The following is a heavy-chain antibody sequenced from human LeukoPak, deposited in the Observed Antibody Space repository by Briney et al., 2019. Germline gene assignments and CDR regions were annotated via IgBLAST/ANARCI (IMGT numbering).Heavy chain of an antibody. CDR2: MHYSGSA. D-gene: IGHD3-16*02. CDR1: GGYINNPTYY. Sequence: SETLSLTCSVSGGYINNPTYYWGWIRQPPGKGLEWIGSMHYSGSAYYNPSLKSRVTISVDTSKNQFSLKLSSVTAADTAVYYCARMDYDYVWGSYRQTPPATFQHWGQGTLVTSPQ. CDR3: ARMDYDYVWGSYRQTPPATFQH. J-gene: IGHJ1*01. V-gene: IGHV4-39*07.